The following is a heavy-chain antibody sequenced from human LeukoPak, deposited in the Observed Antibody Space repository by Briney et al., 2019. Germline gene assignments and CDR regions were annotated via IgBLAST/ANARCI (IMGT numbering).Heavy chain of an antibody. V-gene: IGHV4-39*07. Sequence: SETLSLTCTVSGGSISSSSYYWGWIRQPPGKGLEWIGSIYYSGSTYYNPSLKSRVTISVDTSKNQFSLKLGSVTAADTAVYYCAREGRSSTPGYWGQGTLVTVSS. CDR1: GGSISSSSYY. J-gene: IGHJ4*02. D-gene: IGHD2-15*01. CDR3: AREGRSSTPGY. CDR2: IYYSGST.